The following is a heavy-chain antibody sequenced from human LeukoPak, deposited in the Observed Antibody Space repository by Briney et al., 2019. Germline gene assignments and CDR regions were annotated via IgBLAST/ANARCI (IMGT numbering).Heavy chain of an antibody. V-gene: IGHV3-66*01. Sequence: PGGSLRLTCAASGFTISSNFMSWVRQAPGKGLEWVSVIFSGGTIYYAASVKGRFTISRDNSKNTLYLQINNLRAVDTAVYYCARGGIPAVLYYFDYWGQGSLVTVSS. CDR3: ARGGIPAVLYYFDY. CDR1: GFTISSNF. D-gene: IGHD2-2*02. CDR2: IFSGGTI. J-gene: IGHJ4*02.